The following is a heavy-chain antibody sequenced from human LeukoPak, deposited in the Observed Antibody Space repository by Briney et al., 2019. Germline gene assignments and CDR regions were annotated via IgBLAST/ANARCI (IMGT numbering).Heavy chain of an antibody. V-gene: IGHV4-39*01. D-gene: IGHD3-10*01. J-gene: IGHJ3*02. CDR3: ARSTGGPYGSGTSGGAFVI. CDR1: GGSISSSSYY. Sequence: SETLSLTCTVSGGSISSSSYYWGWIRQPPGKGLEWIGSIYYSGSTYYNPSLKSRVTISVDTSKNQFSLKLSSVTAADTAVYYCARSTGGPYGSGTSGGAFVIWGQGTMLTVSS. CDR2: IYYSGST.